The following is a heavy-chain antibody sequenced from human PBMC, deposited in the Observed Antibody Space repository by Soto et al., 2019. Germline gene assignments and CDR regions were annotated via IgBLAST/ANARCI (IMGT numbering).Heavy chain of an antibody. CDR2: IYYSGRT. V-gene: IGHV4-59*01. CDR1: GGSISDYQ. D-gene: IGHD3-16*01. CDR3: ARMRGLGEISPYLDY. J-gene: IGHJ4*02. Sequence: QVQLQESGPGLVKPSETLSLTCSISGGSISDYQWNWIRQPPGKGREWIGYIYYSGRTNYNPSLKCRLTISLDTSTGQFSLRLRSVTVADPAVYYCARMRGLGEISPYLDYWGQGALVTVSS.